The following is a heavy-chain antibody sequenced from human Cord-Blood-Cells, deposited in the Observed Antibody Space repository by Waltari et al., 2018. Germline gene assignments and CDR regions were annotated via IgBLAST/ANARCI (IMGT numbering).Heavy chain of an antibody. CDR3: ANPPMVGVDY. Sequence: EVQLLESGGGLVQPGGSLRLSCAASGFTFSSYAMSWVRQGPGKGLEWVSAISGSGGSTYYADSVKGRFTISRDNSKNPLYLQMNSLRAEDTAVYYCANPPMVGVDYWGQGTLVTVSS. CDR1: GFTFSSYA. J-gene: IGHJ4*02. CDR2: ISGSGGST. V-gene: IGHV3-23*01. D-gene: IGHD2-8*01.